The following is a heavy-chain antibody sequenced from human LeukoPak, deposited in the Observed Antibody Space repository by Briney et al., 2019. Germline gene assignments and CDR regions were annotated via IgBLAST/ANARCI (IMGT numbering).Heavy chain of an antibody. CDR2: INPNSGGT. CDR1: GYTFTGYY. Sequence: GASVKVSCKASGYTFTGYYMHWVRQAPGQGLEWMGWINPNSGGTNYAQKFQGRVTMTRDKSISTAYMELSRLRSDDTAVYYCARVRGSYYGSGSYYPISFDYWGQGTLVTVSS. D-gene: IGHD3-10*01. CDR3: ARVRGSYYGSGSYYPISFDY. V-gene: IGHV1-2*02. J-gene: IGHJ4*02.